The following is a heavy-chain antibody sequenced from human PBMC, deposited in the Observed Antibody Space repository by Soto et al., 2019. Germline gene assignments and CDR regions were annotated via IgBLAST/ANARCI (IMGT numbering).Heavy chain of an antibody. CDR2: INYSGST. V-gene: IGHV4-31*03. CDR1: GGSISSGDYY. CDR3: ARTVSSISARLDD. D-gene: IGHD6-6*01. Sequence: TLSLTCTVSGGSISSGDYYWSWIRQHPGKGLEWIGYINYSGSTYYNPSLKSRVIISVDTSRNQFSLKLSSVTAADTAVYYCARTVSSISARLDDWGQGTLVTVSS. J-gene: IGHJ4*02.